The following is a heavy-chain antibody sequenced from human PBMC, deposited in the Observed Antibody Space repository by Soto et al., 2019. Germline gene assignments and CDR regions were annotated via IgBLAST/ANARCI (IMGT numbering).Heavy chain of an antibody. Sequence: QVQLVQSGAEVKKPGASVKVSCKASGYTFTNYGISWMRQAPGQGLEWMGWISAYNGDTNYPQKFQGRVTVTTDTSTSTAYMGLRSLRTDGTAVYYCARDPPADSGSWCDYWGQGTPVTVSS. CDR3: ARDPPADSGSWCDY. CDR1: GYTFTNYG. D-gene: IGHD6-13*01. V-gene: IGHV1-18*01. CDR2: ISAYNGDT. J-gene: IGHJ4*02.